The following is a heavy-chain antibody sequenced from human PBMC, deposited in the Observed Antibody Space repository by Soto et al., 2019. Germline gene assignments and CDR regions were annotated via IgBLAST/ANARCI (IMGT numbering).Heavy chain of an antibody. Sequence: SETLSLTCTVSGGSISSSSCYWGWIRQPPGKGLEWIGSIYYSGSTYYNPSLKSRVTISVDTSKNQFSLKLSSVTAADTAVYYCARPGIAAAGTNWFDPWGQGTLVTVSS. CDR1: GGSISSSSCY. CDR2: IYYSGST. D-gene: IGHD6-13*01. V-gene: IGHV4-39*01. CDR3: ARPGIAAAGTNWFDP. J-gene: IGHJ5*02.